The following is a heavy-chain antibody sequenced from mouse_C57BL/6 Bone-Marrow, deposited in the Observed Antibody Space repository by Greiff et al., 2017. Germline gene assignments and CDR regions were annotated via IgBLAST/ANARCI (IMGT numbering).Heavy chain of an antibody. CDR2: IYPGNSDT. D-gene: IGHD2-4*01. Sequence: VQLQQSGTVLVRPGASVKMSCKTSGYTFTSYWMHWVKQRPGQGLEWIGAIYPGNSDTSYNQKFKGKAKLTAVTSASTAYMELSRLTNEDSAVYYWTCYDCDVGAWFAYWDRGTLVPVSA. CDR1: GYTFTSYW. J-gene: IGHJ3*01. CDR3: TCYDCDVGAWFAY. V-gene: IGHV1-5*01.